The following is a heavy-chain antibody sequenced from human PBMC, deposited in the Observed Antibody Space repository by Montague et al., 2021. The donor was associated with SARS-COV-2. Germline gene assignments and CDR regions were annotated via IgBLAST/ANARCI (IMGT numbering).Heavy chain of an antibody. CDR3: ARGRQHFNMIVVVMTGGEYYFDY. V-gene: IGHV4-34*01. J-gene: IGHJ4*02. Sequence: SETLSLTCAVYGGSFSDYFWTWIRQPPGKGLEWIGEINHRGTSNYNPFLKSRVSISVDTSKNQFYLYLGYVTAADTAVYYCARGRQHFNMIVVVMTGGEYYFDYWGQGTLVTVSS. CDR2: INHRGTS. D-gene: IGHD3-22*01. CDR1: GGSFSDYF.